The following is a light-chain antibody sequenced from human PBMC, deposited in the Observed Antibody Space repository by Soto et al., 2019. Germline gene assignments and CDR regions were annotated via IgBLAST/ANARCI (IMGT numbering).Light chain of an antibody. CDR2: EVS. J-gene: IGKJ5*01. V-gene: IGKV2D-29*01. CDR1: QSLLQSDGKTY. Sequence: VMTQYTLSLPVTLGQPASISCRSSQSLLQSDGKTYLFWYLQKPGQPPQLLIYEVSNRFSGVPERFSGSGSVTDFTLKISRVEAEDFGVYYCMQTIQIPITFGHVTRLETK. CDR3: MQTIQIPIT.